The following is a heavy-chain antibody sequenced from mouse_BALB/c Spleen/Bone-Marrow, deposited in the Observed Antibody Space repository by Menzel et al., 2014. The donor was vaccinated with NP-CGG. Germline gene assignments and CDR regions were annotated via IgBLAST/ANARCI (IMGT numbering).Heavy chain of an antibody. CDR3: TRVLRLFDY. CDR2: IRLKSNNYAT. Sequence: EVQGVESGGGLVQPGGSMELSCVASGFTFSNYWMTWVRQSPEKGLEWVAEIRLKSNNYATHYAESVKGRFTISRDDSKSSVCLRMNNLRAEDSGIYYCTRVLRLFDYWGQGTTLTVSS. D-gene: IGHD1-1*01. J-gene: IGHJ2*01. V-gene: IGHV6-6*02. CDR1: GFTFSNYW.